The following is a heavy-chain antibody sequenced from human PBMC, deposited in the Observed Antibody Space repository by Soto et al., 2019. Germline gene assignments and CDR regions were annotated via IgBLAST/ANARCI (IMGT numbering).Heavy chain of an antibody. V-gene: IGHV3-30*02. CDR2: MSYDGSAK. D-gene: IGHD3-10*02. Sequence: GGSLRLSCEGSGFIFSNNGMHWVRQAPSKGLEWVAFMSYDGSAKFLADSVKGRFTISRDNSKSTLFLHMSSLRAEDTAMYYCAIVRVADSPLDHWGQGTLVTV. J-gene: IGHJ4*02. CDR1: GFIFSNNG. CDR3: AIVRVADSPLDH.